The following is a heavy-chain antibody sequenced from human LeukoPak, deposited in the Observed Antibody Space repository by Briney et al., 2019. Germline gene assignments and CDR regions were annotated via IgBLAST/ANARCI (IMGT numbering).Heavy chain of an antibody. V-gene: IGHV3-33*01. CDR3: IRSSGMPDY. Sequence: GGSLRLSCVASGFTFSNYGMHWVRQAPGKGLEWVAILWYDGNNKYYADAVRGRFTISRDNSKNTLYLQMNSLRAEDTAVYYCIRSSGMPDYWGQGTLVTVSS. CDR1: GFTFSNYG. CDR2: LWYDGNNK. D-gene: IGHD1-26*01. J-gene: IGHJ4*02.